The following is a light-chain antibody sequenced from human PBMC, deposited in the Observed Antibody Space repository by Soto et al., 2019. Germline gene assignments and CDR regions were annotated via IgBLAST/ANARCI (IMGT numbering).Light chain of an antibody. J-gene: IGKJ4*01. Sequence: EVVLTQSPASLSASPGERVTLSCRASQNIRSSLAWYQQRPGQAPRLLIYDASTRATGIPPRFSGGGSGTEFTVTISRLEPEDFAVYYCQQYKNWPPITFGGGTKVDIK. V-gene: IGKV3-15*01. CDR1: QNIRSS. CDR3: QQYKNWPPIT. CDR2: DAS.